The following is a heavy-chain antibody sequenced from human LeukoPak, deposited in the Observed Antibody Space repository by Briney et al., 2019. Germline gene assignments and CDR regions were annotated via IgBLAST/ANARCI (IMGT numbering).Heavy chain of an antibody. CDR1: GYTFTSYD. J-gene: IGHJ5*02. Sequence: ASVKVSCKASGYTFTSYDINWVRQATEQGLEWMGWMNPNSGNTGYAQKFQGRVTMTRNTSISTAYMELSSLRSEDTAVYYCARGGTIAARGGNWFDPWGQGTLVTVSS. CDR2: MNPNSGNT. V-gene: IGHV1-8*01. CDR3: ARGGTIAARGGNWFDP. D-gene: IGHD6-6*01.